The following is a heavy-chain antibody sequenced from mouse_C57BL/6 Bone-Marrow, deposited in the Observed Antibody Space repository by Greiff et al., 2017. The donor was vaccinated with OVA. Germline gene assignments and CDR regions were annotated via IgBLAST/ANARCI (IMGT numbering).Heavy chain of an antibody. CDR2: ISDGGSYT. V-gene: IGHV5-4*03. CDR3: AKVVYDGYAFAY. J-gene: IGHJ3*01. Sequence: EVKLVESGGGLVKPGGSLKLSCAASGFTFSSYAMSWVRQTPEKRLEWVATISDGGSYTYYPDNVKGRFTISRDNSKNNLYLQMSQLKTEDTAMYYCAKVVYDGYAFAYWGQGTLVTVSA. CDR1: GFTFSSYA. D-gene: IGHD2-3*01.